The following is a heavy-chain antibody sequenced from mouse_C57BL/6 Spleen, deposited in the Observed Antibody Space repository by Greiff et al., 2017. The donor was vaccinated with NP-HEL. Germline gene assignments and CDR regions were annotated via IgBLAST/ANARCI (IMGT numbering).Heavy chain of an antibody. Sequence: EVKLMESGGGLVKPGGSLKLSCAASGFTFSSYAMSWVRQTPEKRLEWVATISDGGSYTYYPDNVKGRFTISRDNAKNNLYLQMSHLKSEDTAMYYCARDRDYYGSSPVYFDYWGQGTTLTVSS. CDR2: ISDGGSYT. J-gene: IGHJ2*01. CDR1: GFTFSSYA. CDR3: ARDRDYYGSSPVYFDY. D-gene: IGHD1-1*01. V-gene: IGHV5-4*01.